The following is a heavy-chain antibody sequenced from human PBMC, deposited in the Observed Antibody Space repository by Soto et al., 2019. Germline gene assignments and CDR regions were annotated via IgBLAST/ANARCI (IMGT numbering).Heavy chain of an antibody. CDR2: IKQDGSEK. D-gene: IGHD4-17*01. V-gene: IGHV3-7*01. CDR1: GFTFSSYW. Sequence: EVQLVESGGGLVQPGGSLRLSCAASGFTFSSYWMSWVRQAPGKGLEWVANIKQDGSEKYYVDHVKGRFTISRDNAKNSLYLQMNTLRAEDTAVYYCARTFTTVTTRAYGMDVWGQGTTVTVSS. CDR3: ARTFTTVTTRAYGMDV. J-gene: IGHJ6*02.